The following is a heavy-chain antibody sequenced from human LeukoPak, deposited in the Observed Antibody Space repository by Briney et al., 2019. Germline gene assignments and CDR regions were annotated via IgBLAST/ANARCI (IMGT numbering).Heavy chain of an antibody. CDR1: GGTFSSYY. Sequence: SVTLSCTVSGGTFSSYYISWVRQPPGQGLEWMGAIIPIVGTTNYTQMYQGRATTAADPSTIPAYMELSSLRSEDTAVYYCARRYCSSTSCYHFDYWGRGTLVTVSS. D-gene: IGHD2-2*01. J-gene: IGHJ4*02. CDR3: ARRYCSSTSCYHFDY. V-gene: IGHV1-69*13. CDR2: IIPIVGTT.